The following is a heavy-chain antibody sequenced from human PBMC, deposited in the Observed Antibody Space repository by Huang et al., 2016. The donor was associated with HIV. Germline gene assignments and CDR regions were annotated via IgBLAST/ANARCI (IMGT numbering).Heavy chain of an antibody. J-gene: IGHJ4*02. CDR1: GYTFTSYG. V-gene: IGHV1-18*01. Sequence: QVQLLQSGAEVKKPGASVKVSCKASGYTFTSYGISWVRQAPGQGLEWMGWITAYNGDTNYAQKFQGRLTMTTDTATSTAYMELRSLRSDDTAMYYCAGEGIAGDSDWGQGTLFTVSS. CDR2: ITAYNGDT. D-gene: IGHD6-13*01. CDR3: AGEGIAGDSD.